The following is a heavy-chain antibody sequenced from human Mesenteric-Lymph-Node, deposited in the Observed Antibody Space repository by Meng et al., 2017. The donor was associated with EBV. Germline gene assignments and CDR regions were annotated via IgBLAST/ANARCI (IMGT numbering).Heavy chain of an antibody. CDR3: ARGGYCSSISCYVDY. V-gene: IGHV4-30-4*01. J-gene: IGHJ4*02. CDR2: IYYSGST. Sequence: GQGLVKPSRTPHLTLAVPGDSSSSGDNYWGWIRQPPGKGLEWIGYIYYSGSTYYNPSLKSRVSISVDTSKNQFSLKLSSVTAADTAVYYCARGGYCSSISCYVDYWGQGTLVTVSS. CDR1: GDSSSSGDNY. D-gene: IGHD2-2*01.